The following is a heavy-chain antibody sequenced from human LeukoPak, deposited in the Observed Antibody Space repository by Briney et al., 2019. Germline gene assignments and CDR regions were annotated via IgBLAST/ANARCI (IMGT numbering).Heavy chain of an antibody. CDR3: ARDPSTYYYDSTGLGGAFDI. V-gene: IGHV3-43D*03. CDR1: GFTFDDYA. D-gene: IGHD3-22*01. CDR2: ISWDGGST. Sequence: GGSLRLSCAASGFTFDDYAMHWVRQAPGKGLEWVSLISWDGGSTYYADSVKGRFTISRDNSKNSLYLQMNSLRAEDTALYYCARDPSTYYYDSTGLGGAFDIWGQGTMVTVSS. J-gene: IGHJ3*02.